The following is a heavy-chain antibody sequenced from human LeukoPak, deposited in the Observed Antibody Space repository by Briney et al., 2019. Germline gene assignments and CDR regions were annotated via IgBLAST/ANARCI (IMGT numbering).Heavy chain of an antibody. J-gene: IGHJ4*02. CDR2: IYYSGST. CDR1: GGSISSGDYY. V-gene: IGHV4-30-4*01. CDR3: ARGEDYGDTFDY. Sequence: SQTLSLTCTVSGGSISSGDYYWSWIRQPPGKGLEWIGYIYYSGSTYHNPSLKSRVTISVDTSKNQFSLKLSSVTAADTAVYYCARGEDYGDTFDYWGQGTLVTVSS. D-gene: IGHD4-17*01.